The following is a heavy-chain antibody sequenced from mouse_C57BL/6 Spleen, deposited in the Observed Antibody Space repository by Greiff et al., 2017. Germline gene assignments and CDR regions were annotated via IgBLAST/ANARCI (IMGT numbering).Heavy chain of an antibody. D-gene: IGHD2-4*01. J-gene: IGHJ2*01. V-gene: IGHV14-4*01. CDR1: GFNIKDDY. CDR3: TTVDYGGDDY. CDR2: IDPENGDT. Sequence: EVQLQQSGAELVRPGASVKLSCTASGFNIKDDYMHWVKQRPEQGLEWIGWIDPENGDTDYASKFQGKATRTADTSSNTADLQLSSLTSEDTAVYYGTTVDYGGDDYWGQGTTLTVSS.